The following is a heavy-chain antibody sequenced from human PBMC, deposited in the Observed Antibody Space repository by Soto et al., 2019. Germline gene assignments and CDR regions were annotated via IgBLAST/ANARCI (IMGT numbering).Heavy chain of an antibody. D-gene: IGHD3-10*01. CDR3: AKARYYYGSGSYYNATLYYYYYMDV. Sequence: GGSLRLSCAASGFTFSSYGMHWVRQAPGKGLEWVAVISYDGSNKYYADSVKGRFTISRDNSKNTLYLQMNSLRAEDTAVYYCAKARYYYGSGSYYNATLYYYYYMDVWGKGTTVTVSS. CDR1: GFTFSSYG. CDR2: ISYDGSNK. V-gene: IGHV3-30*18. J-gene: IGHJ6*03.